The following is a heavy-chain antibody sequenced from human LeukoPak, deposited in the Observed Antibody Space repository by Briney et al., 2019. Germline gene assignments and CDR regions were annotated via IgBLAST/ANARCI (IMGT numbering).Heavy chain of an antibody. CDR1: GFTFSSYS. V-gene: IGHV3-48*01. CDR2: TSSSSSTI. CDR3: ARGLPSMMHQENDAFDI. Sequence: GGSLRLSCAASGFTFSSYSMNWVRQAPGKGLEWVSYTSSSSSTIYYADSVKGRFTISRDNAKNSLFLQLNSLRAEDTAVYYCARGLPSMMHQENDAFDIWGQATMVTDPS. J-gene: IGHJ3*02. D-gene: IGHD3-22*01.